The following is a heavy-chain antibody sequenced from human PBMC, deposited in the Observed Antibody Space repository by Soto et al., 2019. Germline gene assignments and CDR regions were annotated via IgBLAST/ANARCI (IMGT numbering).Heavy chain of an antibody. V-gene: IGHV4-59*01. J-gene: IGHJ6*02. Sequence: ETLSLPCTSSGVSLVSYYWSWIGQPPGEGLEWIGYVFYTGRANYNASLKSRVSISLDTSNYQFSLKLSSVTAADTAVYYCARDGDGRMTTKPYYYNGMDVWGPGTTVPVSS. CDR3: ARDGDGRMTTKPYYYNGMDV. CDR2: VFYTGRA. CDR1: GVSLVSYY. D-gene: IGHD4-4*01.